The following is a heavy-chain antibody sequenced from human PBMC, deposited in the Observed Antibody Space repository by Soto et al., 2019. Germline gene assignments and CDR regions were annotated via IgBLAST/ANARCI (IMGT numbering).Heavy chain of an antibody. D-gene: IGHD6-13*01. J-gene: IGHJ4*02. CDR1: GDSLSSNTAA. CDR2: TYYRSKWYY. Sequence: PSQTLSLTCAISGDSLSSNTAAWSWIRQSPSRGPEWLGRTYYRSKWYYDYAASVTSRMTINPDTSKNQFSLQLNSVTPEDTAVYYCARGSYTSTWYWGQGTLVTVSS. V-gene: IGHV6-1*01. CDR3: ARGSYTSTWY.